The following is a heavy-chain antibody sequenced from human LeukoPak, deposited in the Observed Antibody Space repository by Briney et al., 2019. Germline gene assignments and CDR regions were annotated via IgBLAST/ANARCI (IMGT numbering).Heavy chain of an antibody. D-gene: IGHD6-19*01. Sequence: ASVKVSCTASGYTFTGYYIHWVRQAPGQGLEWMGWISAYNGNTNYAQKLQGRVTMTTDTSTSTAYMELRSLRSDDTAVYYCARDIQWLVFSADYWGQGTLVTVSS. J-gene: IGHJ4*02. CDR3: ARDIQWLVFSADY. CDR2: ISAYNGNT. V-gene: IGHV1-18*04. CDR1: GYTFTGYY.